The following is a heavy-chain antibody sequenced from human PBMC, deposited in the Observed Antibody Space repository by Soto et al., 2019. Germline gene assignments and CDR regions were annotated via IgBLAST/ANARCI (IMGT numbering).Heavy chain of an antibody. CDR1: GLTLSSSA. CDR3: GKYKQGSDWFDP. CDR2: IDGTDGTT. D-gene: IGHD1-20*01. J-gene: IGHJ5*02. Sequence: EVQLLESGGGVEQPRGSLRLSCTTSGLTLSSSAMSWARQAPGRGLEWVSVIDGTDGTTYYADSVRGRFTISRENTRTTLYLQMNSLRAETTAVYYCGKYKQGSDWFDPWGQGTLVTVSS. V-gene: IGHV3-23*01.